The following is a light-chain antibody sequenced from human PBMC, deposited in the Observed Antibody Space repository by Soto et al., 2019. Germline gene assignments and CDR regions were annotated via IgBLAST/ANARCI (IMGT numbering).Light chain of an antibody. V-gene: IGKV3-11*01. J-gene: IGKJ2*01. CDR3: QQRGNWPRT. Sequence: DIVLTQSPATLSLSPGERATLSCRASQSVSSSLAWYQQKPGQAPRLLIYDASNRATGIPARFSGSGSGTDFTLSISSLEPEDCAVYYCQQRGNWPRTFGQGTKLEIK. CDR1: QSVSSS. CDR2: DAS.